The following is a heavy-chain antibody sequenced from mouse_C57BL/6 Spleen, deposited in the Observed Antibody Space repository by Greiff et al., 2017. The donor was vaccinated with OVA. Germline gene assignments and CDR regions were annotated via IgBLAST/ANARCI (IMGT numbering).Heavy chain of an antibody. V-gene: IGHV1-69*01. Sequence: QVQLKQPGAELVMPGASVKLSCKASGYTFTSYWMHWVKQRPGQGLEWIGEIDPSDSYTNYNQKFKGKSTLTVDKSSSTAYMQLSSLTSEDSAVYYCATEVFAYWGQGTLVTVSA. CDR2: IDPSDSYT. J-gene: IGHJ3*01. CDR1: GYTFTSYW. CDR3: ATEVFAY.